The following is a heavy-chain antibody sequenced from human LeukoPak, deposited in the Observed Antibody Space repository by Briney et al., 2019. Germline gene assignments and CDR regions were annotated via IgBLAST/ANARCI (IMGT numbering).Heavy chain of an antibody. J-gene: IGHJ4*02. CDR2: ISWNSGSI. CDR1: GFTFDDYA. D-gene: IGHD3-10*01. Sequence: GGSLRLSCAASGFTFDDYAMHWVRQAPGKGLEWVSGISWNSGSIGYADSVKGRFTISRDNAKNSLYLQMNSLRAEDTALYYCAKDTGDYYGSGSYHQLDYWGQGTLVTVSS. CDR3: AKDTGDYYGSGSYHQLDY. V-gene: IGHV3-9*01.